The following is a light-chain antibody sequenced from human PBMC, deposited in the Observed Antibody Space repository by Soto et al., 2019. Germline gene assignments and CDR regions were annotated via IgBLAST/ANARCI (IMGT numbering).Light chain of an antibody. V-gene: IGLV2-14*03. J-gene: IGLJ1*01. CDR3: SSFTPSTSYV. Sequence: QSVLTQPASVSGSPGQSITISCTGTSSDVGAYDYVSWYQQHPGEVPKLMIFDVSDRPSGVSNRFSGSKSGNTASLTISGLPSEDEADYYCSSFTPSTSYVFGTGTKLTVL. CDR2: DVS. CDR1: SSDVGAYDY.